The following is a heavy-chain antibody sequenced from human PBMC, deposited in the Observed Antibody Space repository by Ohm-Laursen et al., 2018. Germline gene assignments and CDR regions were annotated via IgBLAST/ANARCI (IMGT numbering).Heavy chain of an antibody. CDR1: GFTFSTYD. J-gene: IGHJ3*02. V-gene: IGHV3-13*01. CDR3: ARGSGYMTI. CDR2: IGPVENT. D-gene: IGHD5-24*01. Sequence: SLRLSCAASGFTFSTYDMHWVHQATGKGLEWVSTIGPVENTYYAGSVKGRFTVSRENAKNSLYLQMNSLRDGDTAVYYCARGSGYMTIWGQGTMVTVSS.